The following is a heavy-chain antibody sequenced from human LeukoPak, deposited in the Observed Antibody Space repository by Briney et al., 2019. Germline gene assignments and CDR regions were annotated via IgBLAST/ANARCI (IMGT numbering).Heavy chain of an antibody. CDR2: ISGSGGST. Sequence: GGSLRLSCAASGFTFSSYAMSWVRQAPGKGLEWVSAISGSGGSTYYADSVKGRFTISGDNSKDTLYLQMNSLRAEDTAVYYCAKGYSSGWPLSAFDIWGQGTMVTVSS. CDR3: AKGYSSGWPLSAFDI. CDR1: GFTFSSYA. V-gene: IGHV3-23*01. D-gene: IGHD6-19*01. J-gene: IGHJ3*02.